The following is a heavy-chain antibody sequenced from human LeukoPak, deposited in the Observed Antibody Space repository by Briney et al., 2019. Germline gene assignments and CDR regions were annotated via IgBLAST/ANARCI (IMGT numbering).Heavy chain of an antibody. V-gene: IGHV4-4*07. CDR1: GGSISSYY. CDR3: ARGDSTVTPKYFQY. D-gene: IGHD4-23*01. Sequence: SETLSLTCTVSGGSISSYYWSWIRQPAGKGLEWIGRIYTSGSTNYNPSLKSRVTMSVDTSKNQFSLKLSSVTAADTAVYYCARGDSTVTPKYFQYWGQGTLVTVSS. J-gene: IGHJ1*01. CDR2: IYTSGST.